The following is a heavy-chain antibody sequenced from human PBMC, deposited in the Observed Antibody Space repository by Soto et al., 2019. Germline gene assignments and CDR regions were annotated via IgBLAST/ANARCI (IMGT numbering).Heavy chain of an antibody. CDR1: GYTFTSYG. Sequence: ASVKVSCKASGYTFTSYGISWVRQAPGQGLEWMGWISAYNGNTNYAQKLQGRVTMTIDTSTSTAYMELRSLRSDDTAVYYCARDAPDPKEYYGMDVWGQGTTVTVSS. CDR2: ISAYNGNT. V-gene: IGHV1-18*04. J-gene: IGHJ6*02. CDR3: ARDAPDPKEYYGMDV.